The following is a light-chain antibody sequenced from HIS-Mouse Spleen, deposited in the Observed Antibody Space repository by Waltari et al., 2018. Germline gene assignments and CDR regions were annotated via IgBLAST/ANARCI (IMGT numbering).Light chain of an antibody. CDR1: RSNIGSTC. CDR2: RNN. CDR3: AAWDHSLSGYV. J-gene: IGLJ1*01. V-gene: IGLV1-47*01. Sequence: QSVLTQPPSASGTPGQWVTISCSGSRSNIGSTCGYWYQQLTGTAPKLLLYRNNQRPSGVPDRFSGSKSGTSASLAISGLRSEDEADYYCAAWDHSLSGYVFGTGTKVTVL.